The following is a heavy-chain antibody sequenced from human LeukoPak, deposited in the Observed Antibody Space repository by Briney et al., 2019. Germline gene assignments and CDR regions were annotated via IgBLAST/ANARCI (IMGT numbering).Heavy chain of an antibody. V-gene: IGHV3-21*03. CDR1: GFSFRTYS. D-gene: IGHD5/OR15-5a*01. CDR3: ARFYD. Sequence: PGGSLRLSCAGSGFSFRTYSMNWVRQAPGKGLEWVASISSTSTYVYYADSVKGRFTISRDNTKNSLFLQMNSLTAEDTAVYYCARFYDWGQGTLVTVSS. CDR2: ISSTSTYV. J-gene: IGHJ4*02.